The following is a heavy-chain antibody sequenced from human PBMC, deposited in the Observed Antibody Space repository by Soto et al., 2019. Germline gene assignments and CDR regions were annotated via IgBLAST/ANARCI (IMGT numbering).Heavy chain of an antibody. CDR3: ARYSSSEKFDY. V-gene: IGHV3-30-3*01. CDR2: ISYDGSNK. CDR1: GFTFSSYA. Sequence: GGSLRFSCAASGFTFSSYAMHWVRQAPGKGLEWVAVISYDGSNKYYADSVKGRFTISRDNSKNTLYLQMNSLRAEDTAVYYCARYSSSEKFDYWGQGTLVTVSS. J-gene: IGHJ4*02. D-gene: IGHD6-6*01.